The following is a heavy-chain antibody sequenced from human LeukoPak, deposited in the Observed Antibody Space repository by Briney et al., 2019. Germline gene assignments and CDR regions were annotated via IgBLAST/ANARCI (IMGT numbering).Heavy chain of an antibody. D-gene: IGHD3-10*01. CDR3: ARGRSTMVRGVIIFYLDY. Sequence: PSETLSLTCAVYGGSFSGYYWSWIRQPPGKGLEWIGEINHSGSTNYNPSLKSRVTISVDTSKNQFSLKLSSVTAADTAVYYCARGRSTMVRGVIIFYLDYWGQGTLVTVSS. CDR2: INHSGST. V-gene: IGHV4-34*01. J-gene: IGHJ4*02. CDR1: GGSFSGYY.